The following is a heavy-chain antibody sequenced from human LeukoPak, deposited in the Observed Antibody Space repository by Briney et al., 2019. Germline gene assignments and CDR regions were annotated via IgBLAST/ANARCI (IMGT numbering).Heavy chain of an antibody. D-gene: IGHD4-23*01. CDR3: ARLSAVAPFRDAFDI. J-gene: IGHJ3*02. CDR1: GVNFSSYW. V-gene: IGHV3-66*01. Sequence: PGGSLRLSCAVSGVNFSSYWMSWVRQAPGKGLEWVSVIYSGGSTYYADSVKGRFTISRDNSKNTLYLQMNSLRAEDTAVYYCARLSAVAPFRDAFDIWGQGTMVTVSS. CDR2: IYSGGST.